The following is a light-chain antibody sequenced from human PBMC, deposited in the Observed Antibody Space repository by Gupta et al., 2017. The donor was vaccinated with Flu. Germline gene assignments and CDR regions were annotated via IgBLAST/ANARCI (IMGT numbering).Light chain of an antibody. Sequence: EIVLTQSPGTLSLSPGERATLSCRASQSVSSNFLAWYQQKPGQALRLLIYGASSRATGIPDNFSGSGSGTDFTLTISRLEPEDFAVYYCQHYGSSPYTFGQGTKLEIK. V-gene: IGKV3-20*01. CDR3: QHYGSSPYT. CDR1: QSVSSNF. J-gene: IGKJ2*01. CDR2: GAS.